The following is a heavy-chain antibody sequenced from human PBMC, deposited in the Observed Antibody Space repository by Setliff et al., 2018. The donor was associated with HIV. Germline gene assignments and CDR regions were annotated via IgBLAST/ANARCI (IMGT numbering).Heavy chain of an antibody. CDR1: GGSISSGTYY. Sequence: PSETLSLTCTVSGGSISSGTYYWSWIRQPAGKGLEWIGHIYTSGSTSGSANYNPSLKSRVTISVDTSKNQFSLKLSSVTAADTAVYYCARGGTMVRGVILNWGQGTLVTVSS. CDR2: IYT. D-gene: IGHD3-10*01. J-gene: IGHJ4*02. CDR3: ARGGTMVRGVILN. V-gene: IGHV4-61*09.